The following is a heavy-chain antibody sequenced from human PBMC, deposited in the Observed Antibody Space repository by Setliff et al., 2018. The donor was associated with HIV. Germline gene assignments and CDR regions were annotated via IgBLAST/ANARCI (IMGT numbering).Heavy chain of an antibody. V-gene: IGHV3-15*01. CDR3: AHIGAVPFVMSS. CDR2: MKNWGSGGTS. Sequence: GESLRLSCAVSGLKFSDAWMSWVRQAPGRGLEWLGRMKNWGSGGTSDYAAPVSGRFTISRDDSKNTLYLQMDSLKIEDTAVYYCAHIGAVPFVMSSWGQGTLVTVSS. CDR1: GLKFSDAW. J-gene: IGHJ4*02. D-gene: IGHD2-2*01.